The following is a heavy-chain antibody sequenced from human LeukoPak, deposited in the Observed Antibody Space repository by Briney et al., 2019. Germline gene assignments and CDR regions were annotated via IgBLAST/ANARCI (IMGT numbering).Heavy chain of an antibody. CDR1: GYTFTSYD. J-gene: IGHJ4*01. CDR3: ATKAREAPE. D-gene: IGHD1/OR15-1a*01. Sequence: ASVKVSCKASGYTFTSYDINWVRQAIGQGLEWMGWMNPNSGNTGYAQKFQGRVTMTRNTSISTAYMELSSLGVEDTAIYYCATKAREAPEWGQGTLVTVSS. V-gene: IGHV1-8*01. CDR2: MNPNSGNT.